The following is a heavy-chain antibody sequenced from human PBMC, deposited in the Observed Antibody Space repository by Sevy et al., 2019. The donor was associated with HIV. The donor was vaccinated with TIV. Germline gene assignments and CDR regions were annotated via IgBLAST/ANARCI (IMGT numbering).Heavy chain of an antibody. V-gene: IGHV4-59*05. D-gene: IGHD5-12*01. Sequence: GSLRLSCSASGFAFSTYSMNWVRQAPGKGLEWIGSIYYNGHTYYSPSLKSRLTISIDTSKNQFSLNLSSVTAADTAIYFCAREAGGYDYDYGMDVWGQGTTVTVSS. CDR3: AREAGGYDYDYGMDV. CDR1: GFAFSTYS. CDR2: IYYNGHT. J-gene: IGHJ6*02.